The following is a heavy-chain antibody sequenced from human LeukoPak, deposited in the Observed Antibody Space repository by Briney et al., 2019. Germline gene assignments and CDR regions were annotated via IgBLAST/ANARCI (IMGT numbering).Heavy chain of an antibody. Sequence: QSGGSLRLSCEASGFTFDDYVMHWVRQAPGKGLEWVSGISWNSGSIGYADSVKGRFTISRDNAKNSLYLQMNSLRAEDMALYYCAKGGGGTNYYYMDVWGKGTTVTVSS. V-gene: IGHV3-9*03. CDR3: AKGGGGTNYYYMDV. CDR2: ISWNSGSI. D-gene: IGHD1-1*01. J-gene: IGHJ6*03. CDR1: GFTFDDYV.